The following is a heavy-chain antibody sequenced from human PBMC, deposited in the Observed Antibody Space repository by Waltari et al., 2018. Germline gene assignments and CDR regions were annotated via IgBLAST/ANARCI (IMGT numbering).Heavy chain of an antibody. V-gene: IGHV1-46*01. D-gene: IGHD6-19*01. CDR1: GYTFTSYY. Sequence: QVQLVQSGAEVKKPGASVKVSCKASGYTFTSYYIHWLRQAPGQGLEWMEIINPVGCRQSYAQKFQGRDTMTRNTSTSTCYMELSSLRSEDTAVYYCARGSGWKIDYWGQGTLVTVSS. CDR2: INPVGCRQ. J-gene: IGHJ4*02. CDR3: ARGSGWKIDY.